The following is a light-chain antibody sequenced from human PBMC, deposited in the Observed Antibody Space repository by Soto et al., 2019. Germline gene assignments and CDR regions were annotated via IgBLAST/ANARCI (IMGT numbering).Light chain of an antibody. V-gene: IGLV2-23*01. CDR2: EGY. CDR3: GSYAGSNTWVV. J-gene: IGLJ2*01. Sequence: QSALTQPASVSGSPGQSIIISCTGTSSDVGSYNLVSWYQQHPGKAPKLMIYEGYKRPSGVSNRFSGSKSGNPASLTISGLQAEDDAAYYCGSYAGSNTWVVFGGGTKLTFL. CDR1: SSDVGSYNL.